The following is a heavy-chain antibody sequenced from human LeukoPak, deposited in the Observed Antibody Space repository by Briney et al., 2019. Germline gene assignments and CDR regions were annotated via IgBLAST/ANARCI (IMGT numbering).Heavy chain of an antibody. J-gene: IGHJ6*03. Sequence: PGGSLRLSCAASGFTFDDYGMSWVRQAPGKGLEWVSGINWNGGSTGYADSVKGRFTISRDNAKNSLYLQMNSLRAEDTALYYCARGFNFWSGYYTIEDYYYYKDVWGKGTTVTVSS. CDR2: INWNGGST. V-gene: IGHV3-20*04. CDR1: GFTFDDYG. CDR3: ARGFNFWSGYYTIEDYYYYKDV. D-gene: IGHD3-3*01.